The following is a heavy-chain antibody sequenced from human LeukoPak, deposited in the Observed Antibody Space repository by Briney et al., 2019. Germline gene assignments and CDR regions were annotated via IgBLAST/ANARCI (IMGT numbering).Heavy chain of an antibody. CDR2: IYHSGST. CDR3: ARVGRGYYYDSSGYPGDSYYFDY. V-gene: IGHV4-38-2*02. CDR1: GYSISSGYY. D-gene: IGHD3-22*01. J-gene: IGHJ4*02. Sequence: SETLSLTCTVSGYSISSGYYWGWIRRPPGKGLEWIGSIYHSGSTYYNPSLKSRVTISVDTSKNQFSLKLSSVTAADTAVHYCARVGRGYYYDSSGYPGDSYYFDYWGQGTLVTVSS.